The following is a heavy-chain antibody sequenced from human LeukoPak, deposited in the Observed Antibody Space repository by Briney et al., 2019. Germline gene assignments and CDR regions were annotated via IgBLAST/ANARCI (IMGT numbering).Heavy chain of an antibody. Sequence: ASVKVSCKASGYTFTSYDINWVRQATGQGLEWMGWMNPNSGNTGYAQKFQGRVTMTRNTSISTAYMELSSLRSEDTAVYYCARGSHYYDILTGYYFDYWGQGTLVTVSS. CDR2: MNPNSGNT. V-gene: IGHV1-8*01. CDR3: ARGSHYYDILTGYYFDY. CDR1: GYTFTSYD. J-gene: IGHJ4*02. D-gene: IGHD3-9*01.